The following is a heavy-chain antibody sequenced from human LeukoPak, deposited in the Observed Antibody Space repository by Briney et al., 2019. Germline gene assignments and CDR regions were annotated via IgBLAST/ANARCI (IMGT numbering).Heavy chain of an antibody. CDR3: ARDYDILTGYRYFDY. CDR2: TRNKANSYTT. Sequence: PGGSLRLSCAASGFTFSDHYMDWVRQAPGKGLEWVGRTRNKANSYTTEYAASVKGRFTISRDDSKNSLYLQMNSLRAEDTAVYYCARDYDILTGYRYFDYWGQGTLVTVSS. J-gene: IGHJ4*02. V-gene: IGHV3-72*01. D-gene: IGHD3-9*01. CDR1: GFTFSDHY.